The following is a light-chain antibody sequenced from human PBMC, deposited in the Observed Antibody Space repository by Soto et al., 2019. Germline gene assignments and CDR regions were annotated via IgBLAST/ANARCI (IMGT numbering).Light chain of an antibody. J-gene: IGKJ1*01. CDR3: QQYGSSGP. CDR2: GAS. V-gene: IGKV3-20*01. Sequence: IVLTQSPSTLSLSPGERTTLSCRASQSISRYLAWYQQKPGQGPRLLIYGASSRATGIPDRFSGSGSGTDFTLTISRLEPEDFAVYYCQQYGSSGPFGQVGKVAIK. CDR1: QSISRY.